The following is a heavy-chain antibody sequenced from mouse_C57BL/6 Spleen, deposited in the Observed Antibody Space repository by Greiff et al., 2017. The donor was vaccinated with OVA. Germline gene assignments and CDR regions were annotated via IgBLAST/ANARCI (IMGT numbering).Heavy chain of an antibody. CDR2: INPGSGGT. Sequence: QVQLQQSGAELVRPGTSVKVSCKASGYAFTNYLIEWVKQRPGQGLEWIGVINPGSGGTNYNEKFKGKATLTADKSSSTAYMQLSSLTSEDSAVYFCAAGYAMDYWGQGTSVTVSS. CDR3: AAGYAMDY. V-gene: IGHV1-54*01. J-gene: IGHJ4*01. CDR1: GYAFTNYL.